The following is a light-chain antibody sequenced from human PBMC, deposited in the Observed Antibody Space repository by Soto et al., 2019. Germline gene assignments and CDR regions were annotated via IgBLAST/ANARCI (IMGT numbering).Light chain of an antibody. CDR3: MQALQTPQIT. Sequence: DIVMTQSPLSLPVTPGEPASISCRSSQSLLHSNGYNYLDCYLQKPGQSPQLLIYLGSNRASGVPDRFSGSGSGTDFTLKISRVEAEDVGVYYCMQALQTPQITFGQGTRLEIK. J-gene: IGKJ5*01. CDR1: QSLLHSNGYNY. V-gene: IGKV2-28*01. CDR2: LGS.